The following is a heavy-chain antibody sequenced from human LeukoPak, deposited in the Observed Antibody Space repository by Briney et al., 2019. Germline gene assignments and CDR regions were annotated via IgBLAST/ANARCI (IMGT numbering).Heavy chain of an antibody. V-gene: IGHV1-69*13. CDR2: IIPIFGTA. Sequence: WASVKVSCKASGGTFSSYAISWVRQAPGQGLEWMGGIIPIFGTANYAQKFQGRVTITADESTSTAYMELSSLRSEDTAVYYCAREMRTSRDGLDYWGQGTLVTVSS. CDR3: AREMRTSRDGLDY. CDR1: GGTFSSYA. J-gene: IGHJ4*02. D-gene: IGHD5-24*01.